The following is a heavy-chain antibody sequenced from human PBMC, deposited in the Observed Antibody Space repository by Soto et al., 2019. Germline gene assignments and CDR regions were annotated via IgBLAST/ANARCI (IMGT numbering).Heavy chain of an antibody. V-gene: IGHV4-34*01. D-gene: IGHD3-9*01. CDR3: ARGQRHGLTYYDILTVYFDY. J-gene: IGHJ4*02. Sequence: PSETLSLTCAVYGWSFSGYYWSWIRQPPGKGLEWIGEINHSGSTNYNPSLKSRVTISVDTSKNQFSLKLSSVTAADTAVYYCARGQRHGLTYYDILTVYFDYWGQGTLVTVPQ. CDR2: INHSGST. CDR1: GWSFSGYY.